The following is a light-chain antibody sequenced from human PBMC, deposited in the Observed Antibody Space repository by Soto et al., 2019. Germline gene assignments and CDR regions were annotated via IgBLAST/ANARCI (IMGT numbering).Light chain of an antibody. CDR3: QQYNNWPPAYT. J-gene: IGKJ2*01. Sequence: EIVMTQSPATLSVSPRERATLSCRASQRISSNLAWYQQKPGQAPRLLIYGASTRATGIPERFSGSGSGTEFTLTISSLQSEDCAGDYCQQYNNWPPAYTFGQGTKVEIK. V-gene: IGKV3-15*01. CDR2: GAS. CDR1: QRISSN.